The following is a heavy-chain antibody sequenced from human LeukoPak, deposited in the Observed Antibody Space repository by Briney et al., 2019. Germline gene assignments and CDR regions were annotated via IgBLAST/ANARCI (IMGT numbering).Heavy chain of an antibody. V-gene: IGHV4-34*01. CDR2: INHSGST. Sequence: PSETLSLTCAVYGGSFSGHYWSWIRQPPGKGLEWIGEINHSGSTNYNPSLKSRVTISVDTSKNQFSLKLSSVPAADTGVYYCARGQYRRDYWGQGTLVTVSS. J-gene: IGHJ4*02. CDR3: ARGQYRRDY. CDR1: GGSFSGHY. D-gene: IGHD2-2*01.